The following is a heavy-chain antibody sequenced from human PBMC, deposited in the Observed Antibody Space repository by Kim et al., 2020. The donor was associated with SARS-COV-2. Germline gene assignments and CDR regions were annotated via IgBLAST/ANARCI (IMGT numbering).Heavy chain of an antibody. J-gene: IGHJ4*02. V-gene: IGHV5-51*01. CDR1: GYSFTSYW. CDR2: IYPGDSDT. D-gene: IGHD5-18*01. Sequence: GESLKISCKGSGYSFTSYWIGWVRQMPGKGLEWMGIIYPGDSDTRYSPSFQGQVTISADKSISTAYLQWSSLKASDTAMYYCARPKFRGYSYALFDYWGQGTLVTVSS. CDR3: ARPKFRGYSYALFDY.